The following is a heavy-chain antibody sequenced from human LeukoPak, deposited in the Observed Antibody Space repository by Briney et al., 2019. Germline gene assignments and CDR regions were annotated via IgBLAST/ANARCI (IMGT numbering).Heavy chain of an antibody. V-gene: IGHV4-39*07. J-gene: IGHJ4*02. D-gene: IGHD2/OR15-2a*01. CDR2: IYYSGST. CDR3: ARVSHLLILSGHYFDY. Sequence: PSETLSLTCTVSGGSISSSSYYWGWIRQPPGKGLEWIGSIYYSGSTYYNPSLKSRVTISVDTSKNQFSLKLSSVTAADTAVYYCARVSHLLILSGHYFDYWGQGTLVTVSS. CDR1: GGSISSSSYY.